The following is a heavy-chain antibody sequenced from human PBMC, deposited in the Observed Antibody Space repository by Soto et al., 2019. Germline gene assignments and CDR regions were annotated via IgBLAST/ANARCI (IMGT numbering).Heavy chain of an antibody. CDR2: INPSGGST. J-gene: IGHJ6*02. CDR3: ARERYYYDSSGYLGVYYYYGMDV. V-gene: IGHV1-46*01. D-gene: IGHD3-22*01. Sequence: RASVKVSCKASGYTFTSYYMHWVRQAPGQGLEWMGIINPSGGSTSYAQKFQGRVTMTRDTSTSTVYMELSSLRSEDTAVYYCARERYYYDSSGYLGVYYYYGMDVWGQGTPVTVSS. CDR1: GYTFTSYY.